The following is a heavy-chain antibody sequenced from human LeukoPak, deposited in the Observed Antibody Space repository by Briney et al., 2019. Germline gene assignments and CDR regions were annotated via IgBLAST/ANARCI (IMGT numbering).Heavy chain of an antibody. CDR3: ARALGYCSGGSCFARDNWFDP. J-gene: IGHJ5*02. D-gene: IGHD2-15*01. Sequence: ASVKVSCKVSGNTLTELSMHWVRQAPGKGLEWMGSFDPEDGETIYAQKFQGRVTMTEDTSTDTAYMELRSPRSDDTAVYYCARALGYCSGGSCFARDNWFDPWGQGTLVTVSS. CDR1: GNTLTELS. V-gene: IGHV1-24*01. CDR2: FDPEDGET.